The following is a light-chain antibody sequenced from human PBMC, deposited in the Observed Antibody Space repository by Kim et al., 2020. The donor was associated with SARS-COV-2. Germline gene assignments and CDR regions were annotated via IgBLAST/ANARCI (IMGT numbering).Light chain of an antibody. Sequence: VKLTCTLRRGHSSYAIAWHQQQPEKGPRYLMKLNSDGSHSKGDGIPDRFSGSSSGAERYLTISSLQSEDEADYYCQTWGTGTQLVFGGGTQLTVL. CDR1: RGHSSYA. CDR2: LNSDGSH. J-gene: IGLJ3*02. CDR3: QTWGTGTQLV. V-gene: IGLV4-69*01.